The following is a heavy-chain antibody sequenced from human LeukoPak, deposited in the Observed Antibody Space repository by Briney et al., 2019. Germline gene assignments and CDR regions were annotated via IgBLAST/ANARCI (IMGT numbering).Heavy chain of an antibody. Sequence: SETLSLTCTVSGGSISSYYWSWIRQPAGKGLEWIGYIYYSGSTYYNPSLKSRVTISVDTSKNQFSLKLSSVTAADTAVYYCARAQVPAATFDYWGQGTLVTVSS. CDR2: IYYSGST. D-gene: IGHD2-2*01. CDR1: GGSISSYY. V-gene: IGHV4-59*06. CDR3: ARAQVPAATFDY. J-gene: IGHJ4*02.